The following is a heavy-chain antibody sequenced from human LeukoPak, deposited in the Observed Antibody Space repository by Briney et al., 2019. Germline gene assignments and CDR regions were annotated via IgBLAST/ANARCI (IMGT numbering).Heavy chain of an antibody. J-gene: IGHJ4*02. V-gene: IGHV3-30*18. CDR3: AKAHSSSYDY. CDR1: GFTFSSYG. Sequence: GGSLRLSCAASGFTFSSYGMHWVRQAPGKGLEWVAVISYDGSNKYYADSVKGRFTISRDNSKNTLYLQMNSLRAVDTAVYYCAKAHSSSYDYWGQGALVTVSS. D-gene: IGHD6-13*01. CDR2: ISYDGSNK.